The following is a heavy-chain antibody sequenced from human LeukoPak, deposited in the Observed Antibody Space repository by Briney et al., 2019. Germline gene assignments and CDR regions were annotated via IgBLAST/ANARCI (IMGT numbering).Heavy chain of an antibody. D-gene: IGHD3-3*01. CDR3: AKEEAGYDFWSGYPDY. J-gene: IGHJ4*02. V-gene: IGHV3-30*18. CDR2: ISYDGSNK. Sequence: GRSLRLSCAASGFTFSSYGMHWVRQAPGKGLEWVAVISYDGSNKYYADSVKGRFTISRDNSKNTLYLQMNSLRAEDTAVYYCAKEEAGYDFWSGYPDYWGQGTLVTVSS. CDR1: GFTFSSYG.